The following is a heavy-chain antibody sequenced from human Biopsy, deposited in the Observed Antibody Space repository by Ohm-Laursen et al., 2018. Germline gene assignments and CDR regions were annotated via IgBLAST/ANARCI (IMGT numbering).Heavy chain of an antibody. CDR3: ARSMLGASTGDDAFDV. J-gene: IGHJ3*01. D-gene: IGHD1-26*01. Sequence: ASVKVSCKASGGTFSNSAINWVRQAPGQGLEWMGGIIPIFNTAKDAQNFQGRVRMTADKSTNTAYMELASLRSEDTAVYYCARSMLGASTGDDAFDVWGQGTLVTVSS. CDR2: IIPIFNTA. V-gene: IGHV1-69*06. CDR1: GGTFSNSA.